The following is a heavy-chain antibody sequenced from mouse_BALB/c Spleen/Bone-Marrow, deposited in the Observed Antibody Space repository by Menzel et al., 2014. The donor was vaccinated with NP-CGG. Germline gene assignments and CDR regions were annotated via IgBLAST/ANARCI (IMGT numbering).Heavy chain of an antibody. CDR2: IRNKANGYTT. Sequence: DVKLVESGGGSVQPGGSLRLSRATSGFTFTDYYMSWVRQPPGKALEWLGFIRNKANGYTTEYSASVKGRFTISRDNSQRILYLQMNTLRAEDSATYYCARDENVGIYWYFDVWGAGTTVIVSS. CDR1: GFTFTDYY. J-gene: IGHJ1*01. V-gene: IGHV7-3*02. CDR3: ARDENVGIYWYFDV.